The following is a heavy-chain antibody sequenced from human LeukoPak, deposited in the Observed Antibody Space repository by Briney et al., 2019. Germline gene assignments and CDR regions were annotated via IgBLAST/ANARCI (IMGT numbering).Heavy chain of an antibody. D-gene: IGHD3-16*01. CDR1: GGSFSGYY. Sequence: SEPLSLTCAVYGGSFSGYYWSWIRQPPGKGLEWIGEINHSGSTNYNPSLKSRVTISVDTSKNQFSLKLSSVTAADTAVYYCARRRPFGRTFDYWGQGTLVTVSA. J-gene: IGHJ4*02. CDR3: ARRRPFGRTFDY. V-gene: IGHV4-34*01. CDR2: INHSGST.